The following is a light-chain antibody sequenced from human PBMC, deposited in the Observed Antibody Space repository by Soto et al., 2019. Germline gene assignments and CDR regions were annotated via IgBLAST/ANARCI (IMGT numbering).Light chain of an antibody. Sequence: QSVLTQPPSVSAAPGQTVTISCSGSSSNIGSNYVSWYQQLPGTAPKLLIYDSNERPSGIPDRFSGSTSGTSATLGITGLQTGDEAEYYCASWDTSLNAGVFGGGTKLTVL. J-gene: IGLJ3*02. CDR3: ASWDTSLNAGV. CDR1: SSNIGSNY. CDR2: DSN. V-gene: IGLV1-51*01.